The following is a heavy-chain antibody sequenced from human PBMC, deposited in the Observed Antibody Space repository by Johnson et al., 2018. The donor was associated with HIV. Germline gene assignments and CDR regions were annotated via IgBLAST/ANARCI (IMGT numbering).Heavy chain of an antibody. CDR2: ISYDGSNK. V-gene: IGHV3-30*19. CDR3: ARVRSSNWFDAFDI. CDR1: GFTFSTYG. Sequence: QVQLVESGGGVVQPGRSLRLSCAASGFTFSTYGMHWVRQAPGKGLEWVAVISYDGSNKYYADSVKGRFTISRDNSKNTLYLQMNSLRAEDKAVYYCARVRSSNWFDAFDIWGQGTLVTVSS. D-gene: IGHD6-13*01. J-gene: IGHJ3*02.